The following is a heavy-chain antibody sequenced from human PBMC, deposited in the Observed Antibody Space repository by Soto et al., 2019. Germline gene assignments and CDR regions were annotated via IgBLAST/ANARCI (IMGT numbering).Heavy chain of an antibody. CDR1: GFTVSSNY. D-gene: IGHD1-26*01. CDR2: ISSDGSS. CDR3: AKDRGLAESGTWSHYYYGMDV. V-gene: IGHV3-30*18. Sequence: GGSLRLSCAASGFTVSSNYMSWVRQAPGKGLEWVSVISSDGSSYYYGDSVRGRFTISRDTSKNTLFLEMNSLTTADTAVYYCAKDRGLAESGTWSHYYYGMDVWGQGTSVTVS. J-gene: IGHJ6*02.